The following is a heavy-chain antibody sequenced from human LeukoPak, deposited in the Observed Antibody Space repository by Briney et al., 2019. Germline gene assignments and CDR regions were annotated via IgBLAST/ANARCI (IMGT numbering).Heavy chain of an antibody. CDR2: IIPIFGIA. CDR1: GGTFSSYA. Sequence: SVKVSCKASGGTFSSYAISWVRQAPGQGLEWMGRIIPIFGIANYAQKFQGRVTIIADKSTSTAYMELSSLRSEDTAVYYCASGYDSSGYYLGLDYWGQGTLVTVSS. J-gene: IGHJ4*02. D-gene: IGHD3-22*01. CDR3: ASGYDSSGYYLGLDY. V-gene: IGHV1-69*04.